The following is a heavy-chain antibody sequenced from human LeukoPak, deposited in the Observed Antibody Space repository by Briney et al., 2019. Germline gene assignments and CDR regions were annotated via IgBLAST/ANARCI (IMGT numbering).Heavy chain of an antibody. Sequence: GGSLRLSCAASGFTFSTYWMTWVRQAPGKGLEWVANIKEDGSEKQYVDSVKGRFTISRDNAENSLYLQMNSLRVDDTAVYFCARDPYKHNDYSYGAFDVWGQGTVVTVSS. CDR1: GFTFSTYW. V-gene: IGHV3-7*01. J-gene: IGHJ3*01. D-gene: IGHD5-18*01. CDR3: ARDPYKHNDYSYGAFDV. CDR2: IKEDGSEK.